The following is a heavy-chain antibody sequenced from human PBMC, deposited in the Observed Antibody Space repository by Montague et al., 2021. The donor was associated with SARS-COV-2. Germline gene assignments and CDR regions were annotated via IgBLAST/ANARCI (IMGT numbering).Heavy chain of an antibody. CDR3: AHSYGDYLFDY. Sequence: PALVKPTQTLTLTCTFSGFSPSTGGVGVGWIGQPPGKALNWLAPIYWDDDKPYSPPLKSRLTITKDTSKNQVVLTMTNMDPVDAATYYCAHSYGDYLFDYWGQGTLVTVSS. J-gene: IGHJ4*02. CDR2: IYWDDDK. CDR1: GFSPSTGGVG. D-gene: IGHD4-17*01. V-gene: IGHV2-5*02.